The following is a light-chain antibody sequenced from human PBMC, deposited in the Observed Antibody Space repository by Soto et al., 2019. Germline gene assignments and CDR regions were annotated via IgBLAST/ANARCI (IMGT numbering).Light chain of an antibody. CDR2: GAS. CDR1: QSVSSNY. V-gene: IGKV3-20*01. CDR3: QQYDTSPRT. J-gene: IGKJ1*01. Sequence: EIVLTQSPGTLSLSPGERATLSCRASQSVSSNYLAWYQQKRGQAPRLLIYGASSRATGIPTRFSGSGSGTAFTRTISRLEPEDFAVYYCQQYDTSPRTFGQGTKVEI.